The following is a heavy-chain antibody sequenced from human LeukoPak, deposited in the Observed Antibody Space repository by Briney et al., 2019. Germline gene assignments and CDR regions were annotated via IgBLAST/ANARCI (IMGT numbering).Heavy chain of an antibody. J-gene: IGHJ4*02. V-gene: IGHV3-74*01. D-gene: IGHD5-18*01. CDR3: ARDRYSYGYDY. CDR2: INSEGSST. CDR1: GFTFSSYW. Sequence: GGSLRLSCAASGFTFSSYWMHWVRQAPGKGLVWVSRINSEGSSTSYADSVKGRFTTPRDNAKNTLYLQMNSLRAEDTAVYYCARDRYSYGYDYWGQGTLVTVSS.